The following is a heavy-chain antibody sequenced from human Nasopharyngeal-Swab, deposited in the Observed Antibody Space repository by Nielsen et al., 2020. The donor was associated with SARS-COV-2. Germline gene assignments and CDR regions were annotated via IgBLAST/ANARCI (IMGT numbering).Heavy chain of an antibody. Sequence: ASVKVSCKASGYTFTSYAMHWVRQAPGQRLEWMGWINAGNGNTKYSQKFQGRVTITRDTSASTAYMGLSSLRAEDPAVYYCARYVEDGGSSSEPIGYFDYWGQGTLVTVSS. CDR3: ARYVEDGGSSSEPIGYFDY. D-gene: IGHD6-6*01. V-gene: IGHV1-3*01. CDR1: GYTFTSYA. J-gene: IGHJ4*02. CDR2: INAGNGNT.